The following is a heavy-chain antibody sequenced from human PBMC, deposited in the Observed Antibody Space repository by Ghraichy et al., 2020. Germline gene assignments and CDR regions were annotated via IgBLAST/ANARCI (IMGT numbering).Heavy chain of an antibody. Sequence: GGSLRLSCAASGFTFSSYAMRWVRQAPGKGLEWVSGISNSGATTLYADSVKGRFTISRDNSKNTLYLQMDSLRAEDTAVYYCAKPPATSSGGYFFNYWGQGTLVTVSS. CDR3: AKPPATSSGGYFFNY. V-gene: IGHV3-23*01. J-gene: IGHJ4*02. CDR1: GFTFSSYA. D-gene: IGHD1-26*01. CDR2: ISNSGATT.